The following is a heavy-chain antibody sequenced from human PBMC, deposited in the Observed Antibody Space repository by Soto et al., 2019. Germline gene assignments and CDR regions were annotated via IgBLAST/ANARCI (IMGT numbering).Heavy chain of an antibody. CDR3: ARAFPVTTVTENWFDP. D-gene: IGHD4-4*01. V-gene: IGHV4-31*03. CDR2: IYYSGST. CDR1: GGSISSGGYY. J-gene: IGHJ5*02. Sequence: SETLSLTCTVSGGSISSGGYYWSWIRQHPGKGLEWIGYIYYSGSTYYNPSLKSRVTISVDTSKNQFSLKLSSVTAADTAAYYCARAFPVTTVTENWFDPWGQGTLVTVSS.